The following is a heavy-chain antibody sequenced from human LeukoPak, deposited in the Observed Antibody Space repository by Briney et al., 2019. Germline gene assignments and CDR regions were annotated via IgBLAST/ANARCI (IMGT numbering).Heavy chain of an antibody. CDR3: ARDRVAGGAYFDY. CDR2: ISSSSSYI. Sequence: GGSLRLSCAASGFTFSSDSMNWVRQAPGKGLEWSSSISSSSSYIHYADSVKGRFTISRDNAKNTMYLQMNSLRAEDTAVYYCARDRVAGGAYFDYWGQGTLVSVSS. J-gene: IGHJ4*02. V-gene: IGHV3-21*01. D-gene: IGHD6-13*01. CDR1: GFTFSSDS.